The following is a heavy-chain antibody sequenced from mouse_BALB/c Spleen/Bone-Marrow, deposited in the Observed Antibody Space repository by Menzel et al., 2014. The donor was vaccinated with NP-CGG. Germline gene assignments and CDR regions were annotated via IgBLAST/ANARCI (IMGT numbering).Heavy chain of an antibody. V-gene: IGHV4-1*02. CDR2: INPDSSTI. J-gene: IGHJ1*01. CDR3: ARLNYYGNLFV. D-gene: IGHD1-1*01. CDR1: GFDFSRYW. Sequence: EVKLVESGGGLVQPGGSLKLSCAASGFDFSRYWMSWVRRAPGKGLEWIGEINPDSSTINYTPSPKDKFIISRDNAKNTLYLQMSKVRSEDTALYYCARLNYYGNLFVWGAGTTVTVSS.